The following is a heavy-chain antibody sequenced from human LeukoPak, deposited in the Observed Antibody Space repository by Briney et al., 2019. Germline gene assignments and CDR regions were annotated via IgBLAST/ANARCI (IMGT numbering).Heavy chain of an antibody. CDR2: IIPIFGTA. D-gene: IGHD4-17*01. CDR1: GGTFSSYA. Sequence: GASVKVSCKASGGTFSSYAISWVRQAPGQGLEWMGGIIPIFGTANYAQKFQGRVTITADESTSTAYMELSSLRSEDTAVYYCAGTTVTTPNYYYYYMDVWGKGTTVTVSS. V-gene: IGHV1-69*13. CDR3: AGTTVTTPNYYYYYMDV. J-gene: IGHJ6*03.